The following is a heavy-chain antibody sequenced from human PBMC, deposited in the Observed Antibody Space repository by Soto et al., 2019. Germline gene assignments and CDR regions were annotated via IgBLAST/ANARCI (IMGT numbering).Heavy chain of an antibody. V-gene: IGHV5-10-1*01. J-gene: IGHJ6*02. CDR2: IDPSDSYT. Sequence: LXISCKCSGYSLTSYLISWVRQMPGKGLEWMGRIDPSDSYTNYSPSFQGHVTISADKSISTAYLQWSSLKASDTAMYYCARSIVATIRYYYGMDVWGQGTTVTVSS. CDR1: GYSLTSYL. CDR3: ARSIVATIRYYYGMDV. D-gene: IGHD5-12*01.